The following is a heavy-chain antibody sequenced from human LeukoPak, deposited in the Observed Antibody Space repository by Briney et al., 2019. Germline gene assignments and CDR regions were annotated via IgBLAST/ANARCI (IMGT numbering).Heavy chain of an antibody. V-gene: IGHV4-59*08. CDR1: GGSISNYY. J-gene: IGHJ4*02. CDR3: ARHGVGATTEVAY. Sequence: SETLSLTCTVSGGSISNYYWSWIRQPPGKGLEWIGSIYYSGSTYYNPSLKSRVTISVDTSKNQFSLKLSSVTAADTAVYYCARHGVGATTEVAYWGQGTLVTVSS. CDR2: IYYSGST. D-gene: IGHD1-26*01.